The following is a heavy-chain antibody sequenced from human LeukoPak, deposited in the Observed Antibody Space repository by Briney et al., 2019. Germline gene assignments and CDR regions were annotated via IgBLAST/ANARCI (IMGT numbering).Heavy chain of an antibody. V-gene: IGHV3-23*01. J-gene: IGHJ4*02. D-gene: IGHD3-10*01. CDR3: AKRGVVIRGILVIGYHQEAYHYDF. CDR1: GISLSNYA. Sequence: GGSLRLSCVVSGISLSNYAMTWVRQAPGKGLEWVSYISERGGSTTYADSVRGRFTIYRDTSLNTLYLKMNNLRAEDTAVYFCAKRGVVIRGILVIGYHQEAYHYDFWGQGVLVTVSS. CDR2: ISERGGST.